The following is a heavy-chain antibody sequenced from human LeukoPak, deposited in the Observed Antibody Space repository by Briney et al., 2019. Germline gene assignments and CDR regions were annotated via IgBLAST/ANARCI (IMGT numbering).Heavy chain of an antibody. D-gene: IGHD3-10*01. V-gene: IGHV3-23*01. CDR3: AKSLRFEDYTNLPFDY. J-gene: IGHJ4*02. CDR2: ISRSGYNT. CDR1: RFTFSSYA. Sequence: PGGSLRLSCAASRFTFSSYAMSWVRQAPGKGLEWVSAISRSGYNTYYADSVNGRFTISRDNSKNTLYLQMNSLRAEDTAVYYCAKSLRFEDYTNLPFDYWGQGTLVTVSS.